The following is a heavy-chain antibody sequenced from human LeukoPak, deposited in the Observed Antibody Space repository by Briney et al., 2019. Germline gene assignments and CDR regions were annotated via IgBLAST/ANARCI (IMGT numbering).Heavy chain of an antibody. Sequence: GGSLRLSCAASGFTFSDYYMSWIRQAPGKGLEWVSYISSGGSTIYYADSVRGRFTISRDNAKNSLYLQMNSLRAEDTAVYYCARLKGRVVPTSLDPWGQGTLVTVSS. J-gene: IGHJ5*02. D-gene: IGHD2-2*01. V-gene: IGHV3-11*01. CDR2: ISSGGSTI. CDR1: GFTFSDYY. CDR3: ARLKGRVVPTSLDP.